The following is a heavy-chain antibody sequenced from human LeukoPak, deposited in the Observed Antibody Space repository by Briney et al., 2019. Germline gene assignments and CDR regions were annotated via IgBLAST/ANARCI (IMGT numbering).Heavy chain of an antibody. Sequence: PSETLSLTCTVSGGSVSVCYWSWIRHPPRKGLELIGYSYYSCSTNYNPSLKSRVTISVDTSKNQFYLKLSSVTAADTAVYYCARHSKYYYDSSGSYVGYFQHWGQGTLVTVSS. D-gene: IGHD3-22*01. V-gene: IGHV4-59*08. J-gene: IGHJ1*01. CDR2: SYYSCST. CDR3: ARHSKYYYDSSGSYVGYFQH. CDR1: GGSVSVCY.